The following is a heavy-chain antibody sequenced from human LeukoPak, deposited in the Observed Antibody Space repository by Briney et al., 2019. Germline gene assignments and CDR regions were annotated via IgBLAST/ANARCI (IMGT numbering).Heavy chain of an antibody. CDR3: ARDSCYSSSPCWWFDP. CDR2: ISYDGSNK. Sequence: GRSLRLSCAASGFTFSSYAMHWVRQAPGKGLEWVAVISYDGSNKYYADSVKGRFTISRDNSKNTLYLQMNSLRAGDTAVYYCARDSCYSSSPCWWFDPWGQGTLVTVSS. J-gene: IGHJ5*02. V-gene: IGHV3-30*01. D-gene: IGHD6-13*01. CDR1: GFTFSSYA.